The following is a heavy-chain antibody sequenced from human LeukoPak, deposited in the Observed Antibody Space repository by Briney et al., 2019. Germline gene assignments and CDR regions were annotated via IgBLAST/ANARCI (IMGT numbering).Heavy chain of an antibody. Sequence: GGSLRLSCAASGFTVSRNYMSWVRQAPGKGLEWVSVIYSGGSTYYADSVKGRFTISRDNSKNTLYLQMNSLRAEDTAVYYCARESDYVWGSYRSYYLDYWGQGTLVTVSS. CDR1: GFTVSRNY. J-gene: IGHJ4*02. CDR3: ARESDYVWGSYRSYYLDY. D-gene: IGHD3-16*02. V-gene: IGHV3-53*01. CDR2: IYSGGST.